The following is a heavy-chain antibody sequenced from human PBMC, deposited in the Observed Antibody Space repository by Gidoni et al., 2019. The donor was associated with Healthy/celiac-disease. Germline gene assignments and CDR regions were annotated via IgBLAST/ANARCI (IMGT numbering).Heavy chain of an antibody. CDR2: ISYDGSNK. J-gene: IGHJ6*02. V-gene: IGHV3-30*18. CDR1: GFTFSSYG. CDR3: AKGQGGSYFYYYYYGMDV. Sequence: QVQLVASGGGVVQPGRSLRLSCAASGFTFSSYGMHWVRQAPGKGLEWVAVISYDGSNKYYADSVKGRFTISRDNSKNTLYRQMNSLRAEDTAVYYCAKGQGGSYFYYYYYGMDVWGQGTTVTVSS. D-gene: IGHD1-26*01.